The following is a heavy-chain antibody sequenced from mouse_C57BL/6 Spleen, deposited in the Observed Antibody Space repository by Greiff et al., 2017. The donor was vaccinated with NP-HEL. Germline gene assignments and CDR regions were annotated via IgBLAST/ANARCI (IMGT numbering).Heavy chain of an antibody. D-gene: IGHD1-1*01. CDR1: GYTFTSYW. CDR3: ARCFYGSSPDY. Sequence: QVQLQQPGAELVKPGASVKMSCKASGYTFTSYWITWVKQRPGQGLEWIGDLYPGSGSTNYNEKFKSKATLTVDTSSSTAYMQLSSLTSEDSAVYYCARCFYGSSPDYWGQGTTLTVSS. CDR2: LYPGSGST. J-gene: IGHJ2*01. V-gene: IGHV1-55*01.